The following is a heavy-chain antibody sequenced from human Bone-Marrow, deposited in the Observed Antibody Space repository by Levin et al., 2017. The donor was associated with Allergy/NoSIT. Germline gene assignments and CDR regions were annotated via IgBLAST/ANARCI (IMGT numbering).Heavy chain of an antibody. V-gene: IGHV1-18*01. CDR3: ATSHPQTVELGELSLSAPVGAFDI. D-gene: IGHD3-16*02. CDR1: GYTFTSYG. CDR2: ISAYNGNT. Sequence: VASVKVSCKASGYTFTSYGISWVRQAPGQGLEWMGWISAYNGNTNYAQKLQGRVTMTTDTSTSTAYMELRSLRSDDTAVYYCATSHPQTVELGELSLSAPVGAFDIWGQGTMVTVSS. J-gene: IGHJ3*02.